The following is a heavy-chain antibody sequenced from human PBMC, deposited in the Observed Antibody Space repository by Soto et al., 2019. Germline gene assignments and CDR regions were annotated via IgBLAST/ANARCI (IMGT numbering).Heavy chain of an antibody. CDR1: GFSLSTSGVG. V-gene: IGHV2-5*02. CDR2: IYWDDDK. Sequence: QITLKESGPTLVKPTQTLTLTCTFSGFSLSTSGVGVGWIRQPPGKALEWLALIYWDDDKRYSPSLKSRLTIPKDTSKNQVVLTMTNMDPVDTATYYCAHSLVAGTVMGWFDPWGQGTLVTVSS. D-gene: IGHD6-19*01. CDR3: AHSLVAGTVMGWFDP. J-gene: IGHJ5*02.